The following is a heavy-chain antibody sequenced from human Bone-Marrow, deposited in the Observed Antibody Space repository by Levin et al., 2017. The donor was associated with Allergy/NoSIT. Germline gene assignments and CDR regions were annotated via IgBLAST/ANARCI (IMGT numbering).Heavy chain of an antibody. CDR3: ARAKPPNSHYYYFGMDV. CDR1: GFAINTYW. Sequence: RSGGSLRLSCAASGFAINTYWIHWVRQTPGKGLVWVSRINADGSSTSYVESVRGRFTIPRDNAKNMVYLQMNSPRAEDTAVYYCARAKPPNSHYYYFGMDVWGRGTTVTVSS. CDR2: INADGSST. V-gene: IGHV3-74*01. J-gene: IGHJ6*02. D-gene: IGHD2/OR15-2a*01.